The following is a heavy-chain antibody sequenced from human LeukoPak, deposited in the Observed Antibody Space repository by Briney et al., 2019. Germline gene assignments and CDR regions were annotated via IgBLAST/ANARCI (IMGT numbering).Heavy chain of an antibody. Sequence: GESLKISCKGSGYTFSSYWIGWVRQMPGKGLEWMGIIYPDDSDTRYSPSLQGQVTISVDTSIGTAYLQWSSLKASDTAIYYCARQNDFRLDYWGQGTPVTVSS. CDR2: IYPDDSDT. D-gene: IGHD3-3*01. J-gene: IGHJ4*02. CDR3: ARQNDFRLDY. V-gene: IGHV5-51*01. CDR1: GYTFSSYW.